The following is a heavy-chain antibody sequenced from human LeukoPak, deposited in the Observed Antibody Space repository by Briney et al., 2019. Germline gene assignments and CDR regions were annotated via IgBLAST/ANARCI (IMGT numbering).Heavy chain of an antibody. Sequence: SETLSLTCTVSGNSISSYYGSWIRQPPGKRLGWIGYVYYSGSTNYNPSLESRVTISIDTSKNQFSLKLNSVTAADTAVYYCAGDYGGKWGDFDYWGQGTLVTVSS. CDR2: VYYSGST. CDR3: AGDYGGKWGDFDY. V-gene: IGHV4-59*01. CDR1: GNSISSYY. J-gene: IGHJ4*02. D-gene: IGHD4-23*01.